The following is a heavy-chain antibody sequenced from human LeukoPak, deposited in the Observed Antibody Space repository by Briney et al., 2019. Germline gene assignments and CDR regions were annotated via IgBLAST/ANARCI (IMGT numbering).Heavy chain of an antibody. CDR3: ARGNWNDHSDY. V-gene: IGHV3-21*01. Sequence: PGGSLRLSCAASGFTLSSYSINWVRQAPGKGLEWVSSISGSSSYIYYSDSVKGRFTVSRDNARNSLYLQMNSLRAEDTAVYYCARGNWNDHSDYWGQGTLVTVSS. CDR2: ISGSSSYI. J-gene: IGHJ4*02. D-gene: IGHD1-1*01. CDR1: GFTLSSYS.